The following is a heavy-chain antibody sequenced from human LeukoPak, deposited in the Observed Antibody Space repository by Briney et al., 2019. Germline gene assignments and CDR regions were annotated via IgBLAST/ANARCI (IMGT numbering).Heavy chain of an antibody. CDR2: ISAYNGNT. CDR3: ARANWNYVRGWDY. V-gene: IGHV1-18*01. D-gene: IGHD1-7*01. J-gene: IGHJ4*02. Sequence: GASVKVSCKASGYTFTSYGISWVRQAPGQGLEWMGWISAYNGNTNYAQKFQGRVTITRNTSISTAYMELSSLRSEDTAVYYCARANWNYVRGWDYWGQGTLVTVSS. CDR1: GYTFTSYG.